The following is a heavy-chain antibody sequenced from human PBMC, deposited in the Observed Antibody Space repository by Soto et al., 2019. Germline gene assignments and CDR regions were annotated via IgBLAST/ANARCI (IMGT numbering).Heavy chain of an antibody. Sequence: SETLSLTCTVSGGSISSGGYYWSWIRQHPGKGLEWIGYIYYSGSTYYNPSLKSRVTISVDTSKNQFSLKLSSVTAADTAVYYCVVPKHLGELSYVYWGPGTLVTVSS. CDR2: IYYSGST. CDR3: VVPKHLGELSYVY. J-gene: IGHJ4*02. CDR1: GGSISSGGYY. V-gene: IGHV4-31*03. D-gene: IGHD3-16*02.